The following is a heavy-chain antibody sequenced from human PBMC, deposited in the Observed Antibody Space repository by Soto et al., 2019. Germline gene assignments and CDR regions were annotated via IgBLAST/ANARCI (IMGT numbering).Heavy chain of an antibody. J-gene: IGHJ4*02. CDR2: MGGSGVET. V-gene: IGHV3-23*01. CDR3: AKVGLAGTYYYFDY. CDR1: GFSFSTYA. Sequence: GGSLRLSCAASGFSFSTYAMSWVRQAPGKGLECVSAMGGSGVETYYADSVKGRFTISRDTSRNTLYLQMNSLRAEDTAVYYCAKVGLAGTYYYFDYWGQGTLVTVSS. D-gene: IGHD1-26*01.